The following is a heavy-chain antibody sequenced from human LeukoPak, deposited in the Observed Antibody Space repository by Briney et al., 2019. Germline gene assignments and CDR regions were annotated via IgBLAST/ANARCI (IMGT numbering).Heavy chain of an antibody. CDR2: INPNSGGT. Sequence: ASVKVSCKASGYTFTGYYMHWVRRAPGQGLEWMGWINPNSGGTNYAQKFQGRVTMTRDTSISTAYMELSRLRSDDTAVYYCARDVDCSGGSCYYYYYYMDVWGKGTTVTVSS. V-gene: IGHV1-2*02. D-gene: IGHD2-15*01. J-gene: IGHJ6*03. CDR1: GYTFTGYY. CDR3: ARDVDCSGGSCYYYYYYMDV.